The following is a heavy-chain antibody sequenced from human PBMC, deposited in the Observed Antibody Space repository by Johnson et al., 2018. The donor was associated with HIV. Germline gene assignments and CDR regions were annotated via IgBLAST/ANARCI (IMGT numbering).Heavy chain of an antibody. Sequence: VQLVESGGGLVQPGGSLRLSCAASGFTFSTYAIHWVRQAPGKGLEYVSAISNNGGSTYYANSVKGRFTISRDNSKNTLYLQMGSLRAEDMAVYYCARDKCSGGSCYDDDVFDIWGQGTMVTVSS. V-gene: IGHV3-64*01. D-gene: IGHD2-15*01. CDR2: ISNNGGST. J-gene: IGHJ3*02. CDR3: ARDKCSGGSCYDDDVFDI. CDR1: GFTFSTYA.